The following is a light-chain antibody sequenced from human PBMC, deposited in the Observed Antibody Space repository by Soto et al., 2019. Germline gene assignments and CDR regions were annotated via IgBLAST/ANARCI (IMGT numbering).Light chain of an antibody. V-gene: IGKV3-20*01. Sequence: EIVLTHSPGSLSLSPGERAALSCRSSQSVSSSYLAWYQQKPGQAPRLLIYGASSRSTSIPERFSGSGSGTDFTLTISRLESEDIAVYYCKQYDSXPRMFGQGTKV. CDR1: QSVSSSY. CDR3: KQYDSXPRM. CDR2: GAS. J-gene: IGKJ1*01.